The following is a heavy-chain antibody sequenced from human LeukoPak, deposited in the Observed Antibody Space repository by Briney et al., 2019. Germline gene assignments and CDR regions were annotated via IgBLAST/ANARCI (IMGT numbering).Heavy chain of an antibody. D-gene: IGHD3-16*01. CDR1: GGSFSGYY. CDR3: AFFGDALSGYSDY. CDR2: INHSGST. J-gene: IGHJ4*02. V-gene: IGHV4-34*01. Sequence: SETLSLTCAVYGGSFSGYYWSWIRQPPVKGLEWIGEINHSGSTNYNPSLKSRVTISVDTSKNQFSLKLSSVTAADTAVYYCAFFGDALSGYSDYWGQGTLVTVSS.